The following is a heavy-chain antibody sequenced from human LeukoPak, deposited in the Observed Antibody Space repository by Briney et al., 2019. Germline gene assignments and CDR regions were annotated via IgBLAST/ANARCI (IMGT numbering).Heavy chain of an antibody. V-gene: IGHV4-59*01. CDR3: ARDRSRWFGPGIHDY. D-gene: IGHD3-10*01. CDR2: ISNTGTT. Sequence: SETLSLTCTVSGAAIRGFYWSWFRQPPGKGLDWIGHISNTGTTTYNPSLKSRVTISEYMSENQFSLSLSSVTAADTAVYYCARDRSRWFGPGIHDYWGQGTLVTVSS. CDR1: GAAIRGFY. J-gene: IGHJ4*02.